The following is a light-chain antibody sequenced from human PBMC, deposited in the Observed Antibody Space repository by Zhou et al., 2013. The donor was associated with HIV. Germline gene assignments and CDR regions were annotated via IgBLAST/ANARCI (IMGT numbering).Light chain of an antibody. CDR2: AAS. J-gene: IGKJ1*01. CDR1: QDIRNS. CDR3: QQYHTSWT. Sequence: DIHLTQSPSFLSASVGDRVTITCRASQDIRNSSAWYQQKPGKAPNLLIFAASTLLNGVPSRFSGSGSGTEFTLTISSLQPDDFATYYCQQYHTSWTFGQGTYV. V-gene: IGKV1-9*01.